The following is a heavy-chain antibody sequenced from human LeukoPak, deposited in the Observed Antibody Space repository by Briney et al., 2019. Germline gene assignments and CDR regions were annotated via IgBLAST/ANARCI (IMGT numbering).Heavy chain of an antibody. J-gene: IGHJ4*02. CDR1: GFTFSKAR. D-gene: IGHD1-26*01. Sequence: GGSLRLSCAASGFTFSKARMNWVRQAPGKGLEWVGRIKSKTDGGTTDYTAPVKGRFTISRDDSKNTVYLQMNSLKTEDTAMYYCARIMGTIGVWGQGTLVTVSS. CDR2: IKSKTDGGTT. CDR3: ARIMGTIGV. V-gene: IGHV3-15*01.